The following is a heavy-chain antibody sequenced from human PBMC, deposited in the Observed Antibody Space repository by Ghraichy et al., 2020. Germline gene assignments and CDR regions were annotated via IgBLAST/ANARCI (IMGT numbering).Heavy chain of an antibody. V-gene: IGHV1-69*04. CDR1: GDTFSNYA. J-gene: IGHJ5*02. D-gene: IGHD6-19*01. Sequence: SVKVSCKTSGDTFSNYALSWVRQAPGQGLEWMGMIVPSLNVADYAQNFQGRVSFIADKSTTTVYMVLSSLRSDDTAIYFCARFSREDEAVQQNWLDPWGQGTLVTVSA. CDR3: ARFSREDEAVQQNWLDP. CDR2: IVPSLNVA.